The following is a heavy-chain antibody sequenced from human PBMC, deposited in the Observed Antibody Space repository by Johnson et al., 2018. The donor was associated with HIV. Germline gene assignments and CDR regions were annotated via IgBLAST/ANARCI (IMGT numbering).Heavy chain of an antibody. Sequence: QVQLVESGGGLVKPGGSLRLSCAASGFTFSDYYMTWIRQAPGEGLEWVSYISSSGTTIYYADSVKGRFTISRDNAKNSLNLQMNSLRAEDTAVDYCARAEGLTGRNAFDIWGQGTMVTVSS. CDR2: ISSSGTTI. V-gene: IGHV3-11*04. J-gene: IGHJ3*02. CDR3: ARAEGLTGRNAFDI. CDR1: GFTFSDYY. D-gene: IGHD1-20*01.